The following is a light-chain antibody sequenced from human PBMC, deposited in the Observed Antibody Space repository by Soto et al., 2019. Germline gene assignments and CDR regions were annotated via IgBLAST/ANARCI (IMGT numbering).Light chain of an antibody. Sequence: QSELAQPPSVSGAPGQRVTISCTWSSANIGAAYNVDWYQQLPGTAPKLLIYGNNNRPSGVPARFSGSKSGTSASLAIAGLQAEDEGDYYCQSYDSSLSGYVFGTGTKVTVL. CDR3: QSYDSSLSGYV. V-gene: IGLV1-40*01. J-gene: IGLJ1*01. CDR2: GNN. CDR1: SANIGAAYN.